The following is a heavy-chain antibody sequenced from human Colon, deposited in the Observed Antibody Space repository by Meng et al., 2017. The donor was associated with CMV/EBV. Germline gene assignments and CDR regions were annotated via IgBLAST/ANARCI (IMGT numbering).Heavy chain of an antibody. Sequence: GGSLRLSCVASGFTSSRYWMHWVRKSPGKGLEWVSRIRNDGTVTNYADSVKDRFIISRDNAQNTLYLQMNSLGVEDTALYFCARGERVSAADYYYYNMDVWGQGTTVTVSS. CDR2: IRNDGTVT. CDR1: GFTSSRYW. J-gene: IGHJ6*03. CDR3: ARGERVSAADYYYYNMDV. V-gene: IGHV3-74*01. D-gene: IGHD1-26*01.